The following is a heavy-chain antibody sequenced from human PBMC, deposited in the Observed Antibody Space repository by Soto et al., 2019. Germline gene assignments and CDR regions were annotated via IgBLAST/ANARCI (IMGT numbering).Heavy chain of an antibody. CDR2: ISGSGGST. D-gene: IGHD5-18*01. V-gene: IGHV3-23*01. Sequence: PGGSLRLSCAASGFTFSSYAMGWVRQAPGKGLEWVSAISGSGGSTYYADSVKGRFTISRDNSKNTLYLQMNSLRAEDTAVYYCAKRVSTALESSYYYYYYGMDVWGQGTTVTVSS. J-gene: IGHJ6*02. CDR1: GFTFSSYA. CDR3: AKRVSTALESSYYYYYYGMDV.